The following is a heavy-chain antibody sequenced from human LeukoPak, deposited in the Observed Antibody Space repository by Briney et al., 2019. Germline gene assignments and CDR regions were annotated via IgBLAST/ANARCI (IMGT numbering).Heavy chain of an antibody. D-gene: IGHD2-2*01. Sequence: GGSLRLSCAASGFTFSTYAMSWVRQAPGKGLEWVSTISGSGGSTYYADSVKGRFTISRDNSKNTLYLQMNSLRAEDTAVYYCARGDIVVELTAMGGYWGQGTLVTGSS. J-gene: IGHJ4*02. CDR3: ARGDIVVELTAMGGY. CDR1: GFTFSTYA. CDR2: ISGSGGST. V-gene: IGHV3-23*01.